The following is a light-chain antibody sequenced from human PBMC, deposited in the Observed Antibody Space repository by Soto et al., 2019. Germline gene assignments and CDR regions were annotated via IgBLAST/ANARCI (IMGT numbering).Light chain of an antibody. Sequence: DIQMTQSPSSLSASVGDRVTITGRASQSISSYLNWYQQTKGKAPKILIYAASSLQSGVPSRFSGSGSGTDFTLPLSSLQPEDFETYYCQQSYSNPLTFGGGTKVDIK. CDR2: AAS. CDR3: QQSYSNPLT. J-gene: IGKJ4*01. V-gene: IGKV1-39*01. CDR1: QSISSY.